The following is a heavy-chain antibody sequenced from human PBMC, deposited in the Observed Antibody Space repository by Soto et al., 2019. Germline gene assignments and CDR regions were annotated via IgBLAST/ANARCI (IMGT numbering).Heavy chain of an antibody. Sequence: SETLSLTCTVSGGSVSSGSYYWSWIRQPPGKGLEWIGYIYYSGSTNYNPSLKSRVTISVDTSKNQFSLKLSSVTAADTAVYYCARGLTYNWFDPWGQGTLVTVSS. D-gene: IGHD2-21*02. CDR1: GGSVSSGSYY. V-gene: IGHV4-61*01. CDR2: IYYSGST. J-gene: IGHJ5*02. CDR3: ARGLTYNWFDP.